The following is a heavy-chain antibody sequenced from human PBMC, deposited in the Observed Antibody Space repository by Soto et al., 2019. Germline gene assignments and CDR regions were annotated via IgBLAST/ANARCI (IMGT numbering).Heavy chain of an antibody. Sequence: ASVKVSCKASGYTFTSYAMNWVRQAPGQRLEWMGWINAGNGNTKYSQKFQGRVTITRDTSASTAYMELSSLRSEDTAVYYCARDPGYRCGNTWGQGALVTVSS. CDR1: GYTFTSYA. CDR3: ARDPGYRCGNT. D-gene: IGHD5-18*01. V-gene: IGHV1-3*01. CDR2: INAGNGNT. J-gene: IGHJ5*02.